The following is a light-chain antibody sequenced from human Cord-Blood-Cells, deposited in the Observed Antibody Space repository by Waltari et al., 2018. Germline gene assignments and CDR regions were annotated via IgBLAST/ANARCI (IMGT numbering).Light chain of an antibody. CDR3: QQSYSTPWT. Sequence: DVQMTQSPPSLSASVCHSVTITCRASQSISSYLNWYQQKPGKAPKLLIYAASSLQSGVPSRFSGSGSGTDFTLTISSLQPEDFATYYCQQSYSTPWTFGQGTKVEIK. CDR1: QSISSY. J-gene: IGKJ1*01. V-gene: IGKV1-39*01. CDR2: AAS.